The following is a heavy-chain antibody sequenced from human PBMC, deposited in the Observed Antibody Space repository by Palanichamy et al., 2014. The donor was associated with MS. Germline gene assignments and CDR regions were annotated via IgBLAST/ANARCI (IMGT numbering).Heavy chain of an antibody. Sequence: EVQLLESGGILVRPGESLRLSCAASGFTFSSYTMAWVRQAPGKGLEWVSGISGSGGSTYYADTVKGRFTISRDNSKNTLYLLMNSLRAEDTAIYYCAKSSSTSRTGWTGGDSWGQGTLVTVPS. CDR1: GFTFSSYT. J-gene: IGHJ4*02. CDR3: AKSSSTSRTGWTGGDS. D-gene: IGHD6-19*01. CDR2: ISGSGGST. V-gene: IGHV3-23*01.